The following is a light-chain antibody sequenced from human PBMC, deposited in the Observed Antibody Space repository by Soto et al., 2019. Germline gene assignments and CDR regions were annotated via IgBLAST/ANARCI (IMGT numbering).Light chain of an antibody. V-gene: IGKV1-5*03. CDR3: QQYNTYPWT. CDR1: HSIGSW. CDR2: KAS. Sequence: DIQMTQSPSTLSASVGDRVTITCRASHSIGSWLAWYQQKPGNAPKLLIFKASSLESGVPSRFSGSGSGTEFTLTISSLQPDDFATYCCQQYNTYPWTFGQGTKVEIK. J-gene: IGKJ1*01.